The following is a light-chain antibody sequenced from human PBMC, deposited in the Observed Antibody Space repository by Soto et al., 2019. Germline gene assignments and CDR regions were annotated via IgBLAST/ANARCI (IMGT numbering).Light chain of an antibody. CDR2: GAS. CDR1: QGVGSSY. CDR3: QQYESSPRT. V-gene: IGKV3-20*01. J-gene: IGKJ1*01. Sequence: EIELTQSPGTLSLSVGERVTISCRASQGVGSSYLAWYQQKPGQAPRLLIYGASSRASGIPDRFSGSGSGTDFTLTISSMEPEDFAVYCCQQYESSPRTFGQGTKVDIK.